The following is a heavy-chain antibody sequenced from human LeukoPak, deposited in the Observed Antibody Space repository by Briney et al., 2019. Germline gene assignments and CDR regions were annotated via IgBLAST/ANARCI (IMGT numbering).Heavy chain of an antibody. V-gene: IGHV1-69*04. Sequence: ASVKVSCKASGDNSNNYAVNWVRQAPGQGLQWMGRIIPALDRANYAHNFQGRLTITADKSTKTAYMELSSLQSEDTGLYFCARRTDAVDDAFDIWGQGTMLIVSS. CDR2: IIPALDRA. CDR3: ARRTDAVDDAFDI. J-gene: IGHJ3*02. D-gene: IGHD3/OR15-3a*01. CDR1: GDNSNNYA.